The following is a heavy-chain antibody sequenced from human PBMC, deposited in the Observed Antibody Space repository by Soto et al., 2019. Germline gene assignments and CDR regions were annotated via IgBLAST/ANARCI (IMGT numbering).Heavy chain of an antibody. CDR3: VRLTADSGSNYNAMAV. J-gene: IGHJ6*02. D-gene: IGHD2-8*01. Sequence: QVTLKESGPALVKPTEPLTLSCTISVFSLTTGRMGVSWIRQPSGKALEWLAPLFSDAERSYRTSLQNRLNVYVGASGGQVGLTMTNMAPVDTGTYFCVRLTADSGSNYNAMAVWGQGASVTVAS. V-gene: IGHV2-26*03. CDR2: LFSDAER. CDR1: VFSLTTGRMG.